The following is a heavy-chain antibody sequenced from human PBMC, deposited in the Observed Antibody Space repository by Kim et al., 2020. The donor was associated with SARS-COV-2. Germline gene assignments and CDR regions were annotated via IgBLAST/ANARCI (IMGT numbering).Heavy chain of an antibody. CDR1: GFTFKTYW. Sequence: GGSLRLSCAASGFTFKTYWMDWVRQPPGKGLVWVSRINPDGTSTSYADSVKGRFTISEDNVKNTLFLEMNSLRGEDTALYFCARGFYSYGSFDSDIWGQGTVVTVSS. CDR2: INPDGTST. CDR3: ARGFYSYGSFDSDI. D-gene: IGHD6-6*01. V-gene: IGHV3-74*01. J-gene: IGHJ3*02.